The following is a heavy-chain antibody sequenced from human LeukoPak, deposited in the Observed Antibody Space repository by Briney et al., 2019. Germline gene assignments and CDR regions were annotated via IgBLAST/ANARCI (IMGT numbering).Heavy chain of an antibody. Sequence: GGSLRLSCAASGFTFSSYGMHWVRQAPGKGLEWVAFIRYDGSYKYFADSVKGRFTISRDNSKNTLYLQMNSLRAEDTAVYYCAKDTPGMVRGRFDYWGQGTLITVSS. CDR2: IRYDGSYK. CDR3: AKDTPGMVRGRFDY. V-gene: IGHV3-30*02. J-gene: IGHJ4*02. CDR1: GFTFSSYG. D-gene: IGHD3-10*01.